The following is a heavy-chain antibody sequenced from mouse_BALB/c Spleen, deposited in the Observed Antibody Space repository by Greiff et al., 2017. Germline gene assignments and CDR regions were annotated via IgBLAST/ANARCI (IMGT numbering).Heavy chain of an antibody. Sequence: EVHLVESGGDLVKPGGSLKLSCAVSGFSFSSFGMHWVRQAPEKGRVWVAYISSGSSTIYYADTVKGRFTITRDNPKNTLFLQMTSLRSEDTAMYYSANDYATAYWGQGTLVTVSA. V-gene: IGHV5-17*02. J-gene: IGHJ3*01. CDR2: ISSGSSTI. CDR3: ANDYATAY. CDR1: GFSFSSFG. D-gene: IGHD2-4*01.